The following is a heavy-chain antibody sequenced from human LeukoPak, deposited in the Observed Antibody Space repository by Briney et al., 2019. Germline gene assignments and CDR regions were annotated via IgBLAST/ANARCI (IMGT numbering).Heavy chain of an antibody. CDR2: IKQDGSTK. Sequence: GGSLRLSCAASGFTFTNSWMAWVRQAPGKGLEWVANIKQDGSTKHYADSLKGRFTISRDNPKNSLYLQMNNLRADDTAVYYCTRDTDGSLDYWGQGILVPVAS. V-gene: IGHV3-7*01. D-gene: IGHD1-26*01. J-gene: IGHJ4*02. CDR3: TRDTDGSLDY. CDR1: GFTFTNSW.